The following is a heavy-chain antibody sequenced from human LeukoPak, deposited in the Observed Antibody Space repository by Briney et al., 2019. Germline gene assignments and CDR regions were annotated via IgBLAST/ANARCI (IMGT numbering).Heavy chain of an antibody. CDR3: ARVAAAPPGFDP. D-gene: IGHD6-13*01. Sequence: SETLSLTCTVSGGSISSGGYYWSWIRQPPGKGLEWIGYIYHSGSTYYNPSLKSRVTISVDRSKNQFSLKLSSVTAADTAVYYCARVAAAPPGFDPWGQGTLVTVSS. CDR1: GGSISSGGYY. CDR2: IYHSGST. J-gene: IGHJ5*02. V-gene: IGHV4-30-2*01.